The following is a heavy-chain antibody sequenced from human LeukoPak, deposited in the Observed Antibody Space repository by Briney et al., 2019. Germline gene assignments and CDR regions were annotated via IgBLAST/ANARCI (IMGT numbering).Heavy chain of an antibody. CDR1: GFTFSNYW. V-gene: IGHV3-74*01. CDR3: ARDLEGSGSFYRPSYDY. J-gene: IGHJ4*02. CDR2: INSDGINT. D-gene: IGHD3-10*01. Sequence: GGSLRLSCAASGFTFSNYWMHWVRQAPGKGLVWVSRINSDGINTSYADSVKGRFTISRDNAKNSLYLQMNSLRAEDTAVYYCARDLEGSGSFYRPSYDYWGQGTLVTVSS.